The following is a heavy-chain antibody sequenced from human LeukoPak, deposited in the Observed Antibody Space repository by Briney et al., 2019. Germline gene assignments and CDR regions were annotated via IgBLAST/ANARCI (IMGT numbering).Heavy chain of an antibody. J-gene: IGHJ6*03. CDR1: GFTFSSYS. D-gene: IGHD3-10*01. CDR2: ISSSSSYI. Sequence: GGSLRLSCAASGFTFSSYSMNWVRQAPGKGLEWVSSISSSSSYIYYADSVKGRFTISRDNAKNSLYLQMNSLRAEDTAVYYCARVQVVQGVIIHYYMDVWGKGTTVTVSS. CDR3: ARVQVVQGVIIHYYMDV. V-gene: IGHV3-21*04.